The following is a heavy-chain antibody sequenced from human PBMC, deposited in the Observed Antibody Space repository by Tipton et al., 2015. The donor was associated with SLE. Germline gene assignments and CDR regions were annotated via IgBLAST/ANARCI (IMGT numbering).Heavy chain of an antibody. J-gene: IGHJ6*02. V-gene: IGHV3-48*03. CDR2: ISSSGSTT. D-gene: IGHD3-3*01. CDR1: GFTFSSYE. CDR3: AKDQGEGKYYDFWSGYYDYYYGMDV. Sequence: VQLVQSGGGLVQPGGSLRLSCAASGFTFSSYEMNWVRQAPGKGLEWVSYISSSGSTTYYADSVKGRFTISRDNSKNTLYLQMNSLRAEDTAVYYCAKDQGEGKYYDFWSGYYDYYYGMDVWGQGTTVTVSS.